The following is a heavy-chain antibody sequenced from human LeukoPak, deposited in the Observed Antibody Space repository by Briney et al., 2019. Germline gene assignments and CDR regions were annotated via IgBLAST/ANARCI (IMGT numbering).Heavy chain of an antibody. Sequence: SETLSLTCTVSGGSISSYYWSWIRQPPGKGLEWIGYIYYSGCTNYNLSLKSRVTISVDTSKNQFSLKLSSVTAADTAVYYCAKAVLGYYYGSGSYYNWFDPWGQGTLVTVSS. CDR1: GGSISSYY. J-gene: IGHJ5*02. CDR2: IYYSGCT. D-gene: IGHD3-10*01. V-gene: IGHV4-59*01. CDR3: AKAVLGYYYGSGSYYNWFDP.